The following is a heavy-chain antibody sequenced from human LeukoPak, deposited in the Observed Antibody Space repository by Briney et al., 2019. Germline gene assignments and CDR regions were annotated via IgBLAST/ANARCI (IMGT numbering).Heavy chain of an antibody. Sequence: ASVKVSCKASGYTFGGYYMHWVRQAPGQGPEWTGWINPNSGGTNYAQNFQGRVTMTRDTSISTAYMELSRLRCDDTAVYYCARDHGGSHLGDLDYWGQGTLVTVSS. CDR2: INPNSGGT. CDR1: GYTFGGYY. J-gene: IGHJ4*02. CDR3: ARDHGGSHLGDLDY. V-gene: IGHV1-2*02. D-gene: IGHD1-26*01.